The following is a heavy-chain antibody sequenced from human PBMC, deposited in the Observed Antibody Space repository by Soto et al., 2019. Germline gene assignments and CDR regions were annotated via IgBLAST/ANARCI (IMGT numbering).Heavy chain of an antibody. J-gene: IGHJ4*02. V-gene: IGHV4-39*01. D-gene: IGHD2-8*01. CDR3: VSQRTSVLTQAYFDY. Sequence: KPSETLSLTCTVSGGSDSNSNYYWGWIRQSPGKGLEWIGSVYYRGRSYSKSSVKSRVTISVDTSKNQFSLNLNSVTASDTAVYFCVSQRTSVLTQAYFDYWGPGALVTVSS. CDR1: GGSDSNSNYY. CDR2: VYYRGRS.